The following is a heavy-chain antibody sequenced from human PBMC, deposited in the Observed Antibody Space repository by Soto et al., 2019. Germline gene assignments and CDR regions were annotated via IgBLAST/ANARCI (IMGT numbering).Heavy chain of an antibody. CDR3: ARGGCTKTRCYIHDF. CDR2: INSDGSYT. Sequence: EVQLVESGGGLGQPGGSLRLSCAASGFRFSSYWMHWVRQVPGKGLVWVSHINSDGSYTTYADFAKGRFTDCRDNAKNRVHVQMNSLRAEDTGVYYGARGGCTKTRCYIHDFWGQGTFITVSS. CDR1: GFRFSSYW. V-gene: IGHV3-74*01. J-gene: IGHJ4*02. D-gene: IGHD2-2*02.